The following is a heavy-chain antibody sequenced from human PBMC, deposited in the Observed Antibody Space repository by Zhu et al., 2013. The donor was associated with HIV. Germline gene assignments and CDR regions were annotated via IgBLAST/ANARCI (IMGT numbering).Heavy chain of an antibody. CDR2: ISAYNGNT. J-gene: IGHJ6*02. CDR3: ARDSAYDFWSGPYLMDV. V-gene: IGHV1-18*01. D-gene: IGHD3-3*01. Sequence: QVQLVQSGAEVKKPGASVKVSCKASGYTFTSYGISWVRQAPGQGLEWMGWISAYNGNTNYAQKLQGRVTMTTDTSTSTAYMELRSLRSDDTAVYYCARDSAYDFWSGPYLMDVWGQGTTVTVSS. CDR1: GYTFTSYG.